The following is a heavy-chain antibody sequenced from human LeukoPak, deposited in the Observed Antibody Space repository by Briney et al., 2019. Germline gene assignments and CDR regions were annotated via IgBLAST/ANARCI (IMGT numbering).Heavy chain of an antibody. CDR3: AKTRSSSSHYFYFMDV. CDR1: GFTFSRSA. Sequence: PGGSLRLSCAASGFTFSRSAMTWVRQAPGKGLEWVASLSGTRDSRGAIYADSVKGRFTISRDDSKSTLFLRMNRLTAEDTAIYYCAKTRSSSSHYFYFMDVWAKGVTVPVSS. V-gene: IGHV3-23*01. J-gene: IGHJ6*03. D-gene: IGHD6-6*01. CDR2: LSGTRDSRGA.